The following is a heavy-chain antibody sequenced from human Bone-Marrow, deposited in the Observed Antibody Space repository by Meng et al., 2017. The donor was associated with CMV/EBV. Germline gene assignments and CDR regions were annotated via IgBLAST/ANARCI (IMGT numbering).Heavy chain of an antibody. D-gene: IGHD1-26*01. CDR2: INPSGGST. CDR1: GYTFTSHF. Sequence: ASVKVSCKASGYTFTSHFMHWVRQAPGQGLEWMGIINPSGGSTTYAQKFQGRVTVTRDTSTSTVYMELSSLRFDDTAVYYCAREVNWGGSYYYFDYWGQGTLVTVSS. V-gene: IGHV1-46*01. J-gene: IGHJ4*02. CDR3: AREVNWGGSYYYFDY.